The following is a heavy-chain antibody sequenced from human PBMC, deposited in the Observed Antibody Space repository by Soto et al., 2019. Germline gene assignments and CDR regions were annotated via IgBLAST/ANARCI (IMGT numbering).Heavy chain of an antibody. CDR2: IKQDGSEK. V-gene: IGHV3-7*01. Sequence: EVQLVESGGGLVQPGGSLRLSCAASEVTFHNYWMAWVRQAPGKGPEWVANIKQDGSEKYYVDSVKGRSTISRDNAKNSLYLQINSLRAEDTAVYYCVRWSSGFGVWGKGTTVTVSS. CDR1: EVTFHNYW. CDR3: VRWSSGFGV. D-gene: IGHD3-16*01. J-gene: IGHJ6*04.